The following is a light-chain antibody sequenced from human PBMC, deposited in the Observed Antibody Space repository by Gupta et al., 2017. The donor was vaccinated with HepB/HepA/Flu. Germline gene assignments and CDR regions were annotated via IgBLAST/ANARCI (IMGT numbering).Light chain of an antibody. CDR2: AAS. V-gene: IGKV1-39*01. Sequence: DIQMTPSPSSLSASVGDRVTITDRASQSIGRYLNWYQKKPGKAPQFLIFAASRVQSGVPARCSGSGSGADFTLNISSVQPEDIATYYCQQRDSIPGTFGQGTKVEIK. J-gene: IGKJ1*01. CDR3: QQRDSIPGT. CDR1: QSIGRY.